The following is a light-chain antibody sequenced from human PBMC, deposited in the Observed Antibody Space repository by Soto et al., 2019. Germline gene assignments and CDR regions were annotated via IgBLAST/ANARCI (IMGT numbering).Light chain of an antibody. CDR1: SSDVGTYDY. J-gene: IGLJ2*01. CDR2: DVN. Sequence: QSALIQPPSASGSPGQSVTISCTGTSSDVGTYDYVSWYQQHPGKAPKLMIYDVNKRPSGVPDRFSGSKSGNTASLTVSGLQAEDEADYYCSSYAGSNIVLFGGGTKLTVL. V-gene: IGLV2-8*01. CDR3: SSYAGSNIVL.